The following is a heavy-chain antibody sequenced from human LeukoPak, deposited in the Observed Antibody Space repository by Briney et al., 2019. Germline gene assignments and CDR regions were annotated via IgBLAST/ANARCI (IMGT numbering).Heavy chain of an antibody. CDR1: GGTFSSYA. J-gene: IGHJ4*02. CDR2: IIPIFGTA. D-gene: IGHD3-22*01. Sequence: ASVTVSCTASGGTFSSYAISWVRQAPGQGLEWMGGIIPIFGTANCAQKFQGRVTITADESTSTAYMELSSLRSEDTAVYYCARDRVVGYYDSLVAPYYFDYWGQGTLVTVSS. CDR3: ARDRVVGYYDSLVAPYYFDY. V-gene: IGHV1-69*13.